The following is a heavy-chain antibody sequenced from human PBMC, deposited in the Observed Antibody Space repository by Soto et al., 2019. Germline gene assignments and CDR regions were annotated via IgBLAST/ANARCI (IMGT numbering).Heavy chain of an antibody. CDR2: IYYTGST. CDR1: GGSISSGDYY. J-gene: IGHJ4*02. D-gene: IGHD3-22*01. Sequence: PSETLSLTCTVSGGSISSGDYYWSWIRQPPGKGLEWIGYIYYTGSTYYNPSLKSRVTISVDTSKNQFSLKLNSVTAADTAVYYCARAKDSSVYYSRYFDYWGQGTLVTVSS. V-gene: IGHV4-30-4*01. CDR3: ARAKDSSVYYSRYFDY.